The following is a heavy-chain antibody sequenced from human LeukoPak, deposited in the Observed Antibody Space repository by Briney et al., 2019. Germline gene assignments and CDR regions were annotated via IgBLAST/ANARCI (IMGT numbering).Heavy chain of an antibody. Sequence: SETLSLTCTVSGGSISSTTYYWGWIRQPPGKGLEWIGSVYYRGNTYYNPSLKSRVTISVVTSKSQFSLRLNSVTAADTSVYYCASTPWGRFDAWGQGTLVTVSS. CDR1: GGSISSTTYY. D-gene: IGHD7-27*01. V-gene: IGHV4-39*01. CDR3: ASTPWGRFDA. CDR2: VYYRGNT. J-gene: IGHJ5*02.